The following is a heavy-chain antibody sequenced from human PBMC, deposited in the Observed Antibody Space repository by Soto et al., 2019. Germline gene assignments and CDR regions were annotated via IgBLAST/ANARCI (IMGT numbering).Heavy chain of an antibody. Sequence: QVQLVQSGAEVKKPGSSVTVSCKASGGTFNNYAISWVRQAPGQGLEWMGGVIPLFGTANYAQKFEGRVTITADKYTDTAYMELSSLKSADTAVYYCARLIGEGYSGTYALDYWGQGTLVTVSS. J-gene: IGHJ4*02. CDR1: GGTFNNYA. CDR3: ARLIGEGYSGTYALDY. D-gene: IGHD1-26*01. V-gene: IGHV1-69*06. CDR2: VIPLFGTA.